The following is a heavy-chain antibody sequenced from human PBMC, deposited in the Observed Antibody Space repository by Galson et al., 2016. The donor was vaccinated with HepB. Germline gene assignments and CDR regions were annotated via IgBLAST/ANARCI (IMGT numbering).Heavy chain of an antibody. CDR3: ARDAGQRKHDLDY. D-gene: IGHD1-1*01. J-gene: IGHJ4*02. V-gene: IGHV3-21*01. CDR1: GFGFSSFS. Sequence: SLRLSCAASGFGFSSFSMNWVRQAPGKGLEWVSFISRGGDYIYYADSVKGRFTVSRDNAKDTLYLQMNSLRGEDTAVYYCARDAGQRKHDLDYWGQGTLVTASS. CDR2: ISRGGDYI.